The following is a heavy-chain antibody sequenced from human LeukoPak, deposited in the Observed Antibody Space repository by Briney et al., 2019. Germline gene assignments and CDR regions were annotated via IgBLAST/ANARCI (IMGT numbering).Heavy chain of an antibody. D-gene: IGHD6-6*01. Sequence: PGGSLRLSCAASGFTFSSYGMHWVRQAPGKGLEWVAFIRYDGSNKYYADSVKGRFTISRDNSKDTLYLQMNSLRAEDTAVYYCAKDVIAARYFDYWGQGTLVTVSS. J-gene: IGHJ4*02. CDR3: AKDVIAARYFDY. CDR2: IRYDGSNK. V-gene: IGHV3-30*02. CDR1: GFTFSSYG.